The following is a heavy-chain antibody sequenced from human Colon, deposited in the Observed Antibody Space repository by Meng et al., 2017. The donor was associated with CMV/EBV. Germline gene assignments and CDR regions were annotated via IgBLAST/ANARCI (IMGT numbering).Heavy chain of an antibody. J-gene: IGHJ5*02. V-gene: IGHV3-48*04. CDR3: ARDLQLST. CDR2: IASSSGTI. D-gene: IGHD5-18*01. CDR1: GFAFSDYV. Sequence: GGSLRLSCTASGFAFSDYVMTWVRQAPGKGLEWVSSIASSSGTIYYADSVKGRFTIFRDNAKNSLHLQMNSLRADDTAVYYCARDLQLSTWGQGTLVTVSS.